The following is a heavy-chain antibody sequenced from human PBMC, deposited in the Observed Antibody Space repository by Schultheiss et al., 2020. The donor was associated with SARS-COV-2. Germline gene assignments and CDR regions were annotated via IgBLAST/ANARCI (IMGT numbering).Heavy chain of an antibody. CDR3: ASSGITGTNDAFDI. D-gene: IGHD1-7*01. CDR2: INHSGST. V-gene: IGHV4-59*12. Sequence: SQTLSLTCTVSGGSISSYYWSWIRQPPGKGLEWIGEINHSGSTNYNPSLKSRVTISVDTSKNQFSLKLSSVTAADTAVYYCASSGITGTNDAFDIWGQGTMVTVSS. CDR1: GGSISSYY. J-gene: IGHJ3*02.